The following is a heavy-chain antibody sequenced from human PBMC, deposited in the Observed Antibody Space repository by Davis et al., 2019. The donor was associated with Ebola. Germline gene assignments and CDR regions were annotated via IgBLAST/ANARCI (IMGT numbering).Heavy chain of an antibody. CDR3: AKDTSNIWFDV. J-gene: IGHJ3*01. CDR1: GFIFSTYV. Sequence: GESLKISCSASGFIFSTYVMSWVRLAPGKGLEWVSTYGTSADTYYADSVKGRFTISRDNSKNTLHLQMNGLRVEDTAIYYCAKDTSNIWFDVWGQGTMVTVSS. D-gene: IGHD1-26*01. V-gene: IGHV3-23*01. CDR2: GTSADT.